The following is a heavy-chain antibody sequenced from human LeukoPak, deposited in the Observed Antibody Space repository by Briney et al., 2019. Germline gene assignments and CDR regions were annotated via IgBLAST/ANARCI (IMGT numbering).Heavy chain of an antibody. V-gene: IGHV3-30-3*01. Sequence: GRSLRLSCAASGFTFSSYAMHWVRQAPGKGLEWVAVISYDGSNKYYADSVKGRFTISRDNSKNTLYLQMNSLRAEDTAVYYCAETTGYSSSWYLGLDYWGQGTLVTVSS. CDR2: ISYDGSNK. CDR3: AETTGYSSSWYLGLDY. D-gene: IGHD6-13*01. J-gene: IGHJ4*02. CDR1: GFTFSSYA.